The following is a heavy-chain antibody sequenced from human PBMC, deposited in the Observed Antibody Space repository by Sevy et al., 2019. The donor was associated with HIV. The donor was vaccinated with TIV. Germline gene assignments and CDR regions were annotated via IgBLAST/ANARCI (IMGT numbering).Heavy chain of an antibody. CDR2: IKQDMSEK. CDR3: ARAQQVTMLVVIGGLYFDF. Sequence: GESLKISCAASGFTFSSYWMTWVRQAPGKGLEWVANIKQDMSEKYYADSVKGRFTISRDNARNSLYLQVESLRAEDTAVYYCARAQQVTMLVVIGGLYFDFWGQGTLVTVSS. CDR1: GFTFSSYW. D-gene: IGHD3-22*01. J-gene: IGHJ4*02. V-gene: IGHV3-7*01.